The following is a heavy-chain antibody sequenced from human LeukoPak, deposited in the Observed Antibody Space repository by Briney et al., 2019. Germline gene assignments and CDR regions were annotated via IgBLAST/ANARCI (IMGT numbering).Heavy chain of an antibody. CDR2: IYPGDSDT. CDR1: GYSFTSYW. J-gene: IGHJ6*02. V-gene: IGHV5-51*01. D-gene: IGHD3-10*01. CDR3: ARAVRGDNYYYYYGMDV. Sequence: GESLKISCKGSGYSFTSYWICWVRQMPGKGLEWMGIIYPGDSDTRYSPSFQGQVTISADKSISTAYLQWSSLKASDTAMYYCARAVRGDNYYYYYGMDVWGQGTTVTVSS.